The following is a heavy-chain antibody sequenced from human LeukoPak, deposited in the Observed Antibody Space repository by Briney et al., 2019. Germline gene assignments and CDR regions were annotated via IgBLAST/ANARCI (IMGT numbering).Heavy chain of an antibody. V-gene: IGHV3-7*01. Sequence: PGGSLRLSCAASGFTFSNYWMSWVRQAPGKGLEWVANIKQDTSKTYYVDSGKGRFTISRDNAKYSLYLQMNSLRAEDTAVYYCARTTVTTDYWGQGTLVTVSS. CDR1: GFTFSNYW. J-gene: IGHJ4*02. CDR2: IKQDTSKT. D-gene: IGHD4-17*01. CDR3: ARTTVTTDY.